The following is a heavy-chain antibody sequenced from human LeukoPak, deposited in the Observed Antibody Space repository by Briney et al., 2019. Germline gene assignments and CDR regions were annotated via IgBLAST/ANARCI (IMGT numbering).Heavy chain of an antibody. Sequence: ASAKVSCKVTGYTLTDLSMHWVRQAPGKGLEWMGCFDPDDGKTIYAQRFRGRVTMTEDTSTDTAYMELSSLRSEDTAVYYCATISPYYYHNSGPNWFDPWGQGTLVTVSS. CDR2: FDPDDGKT. CDR3: ATISPYYYHNSGPNWFDP. J-gene: IGHJ5*02. CDR1: GYTLTDLS. V-gene: IGHV1-24*01. D-gene: IGHD3-22*01.